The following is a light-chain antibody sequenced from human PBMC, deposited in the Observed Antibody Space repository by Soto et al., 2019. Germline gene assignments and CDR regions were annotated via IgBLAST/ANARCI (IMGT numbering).Light chain of an antibody. Sequence: DIPMTQSPSSLSASVGDRVTITCRASQSISSYLNWYQQKPGKPPKLLIYAASSFQSGVPSRFSGSGSGTDFTITISSLQPEDFATYYCQQSYSTPYAFGQGTKLEIK. CDR3: QQSYSTPYA. CDR1: QSISSY. CDR2: AAS. V-gene: IGKV1-39*01. J-gene: IGKJ2*01.